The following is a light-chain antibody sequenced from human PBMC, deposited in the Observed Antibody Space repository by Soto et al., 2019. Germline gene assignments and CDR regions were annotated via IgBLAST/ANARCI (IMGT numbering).Light chain of an antibody. CDR2: KAS. V-gene: IGKV1-5*03. CDR1: QTISSW. CDR3: QHYNSYSEA. Sequence: DIQMTQSPSTLSGSVGDRVTITCRASQTISSWLAWYQQKPRKAPKLLIYKASTLKSGVPSRFSGSGSGTEFTLTISSLKPDDFATYYCQHYNSYSEAFGQGTKVELK. J-gene: IGKJ1*01.